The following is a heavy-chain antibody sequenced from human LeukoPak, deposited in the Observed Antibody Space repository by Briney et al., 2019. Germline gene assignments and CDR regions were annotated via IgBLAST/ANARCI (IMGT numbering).Heavy chain of an antibody. Sequence: HPGGSLRLSCAGSGFTFSSYAMSWVRQAPGKGLEWVSGISVSGGSTYYADSVKGRFTISRDNAKNSLYLQMNSLRAEDTAVYYCARDSLVRGVYYYMDVWGKGTTVTISS. J-gene: IGHJ6*03. CDR2: ISVSGGST. CDR1: GFTFSSYA. D-gene: IGHD3-10*01. CDR3: ARDSLVRGVYYYMDV. V-gene: IGHV3-23*01.